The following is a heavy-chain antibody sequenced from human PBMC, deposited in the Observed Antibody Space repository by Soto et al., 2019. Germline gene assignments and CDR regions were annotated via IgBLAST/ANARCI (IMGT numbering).Heavy chain of an antibody. V-gene: IGHV3-21*01. Sequence: GGSLRLSCAASGFTFSSYSMNWVRQAPGKGLEWVSYISSSSSYIYYADLVKGRFTISRDNAKNSLYLQMNSLRAEDTAVYYFARAYGSGGLKIDYWGQGTLVTVYS. J-gene: IGHJ4*02. CDR3: ARAYGSGGLKIDY. CDR2: ISSSSSYI. D-gene: IGHD3-10*01. CDR1: GFTFSSYS.